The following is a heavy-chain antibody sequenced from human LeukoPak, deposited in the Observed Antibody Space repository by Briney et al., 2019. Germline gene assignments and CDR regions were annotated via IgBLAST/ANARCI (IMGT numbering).Heavy chain of an antibody. CDR1: GYSFTSSW. D-gene: IGHD3-22*01. J-gene: IGHJ3*02. CDR3: ARLNYYDSSGYYPGTFDI. Sequence: GESLKISCKGSGYSFTSSWIGWVRQMPGKGLEWMGIIYPGDSDTRYSPSFQGQVTISADKSISTAYLQWSSLKASDTAMYYCARLNYYDSSGYYPGTFDIWGQGTMVTVSS. CDR2: IYPGDSDT. V-gene: IGHV5-51*01.